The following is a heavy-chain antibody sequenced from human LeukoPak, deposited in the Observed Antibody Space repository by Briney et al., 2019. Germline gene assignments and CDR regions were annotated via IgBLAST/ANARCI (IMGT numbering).Heavy chain of an antibody. J-gene: IGHJ4*02. CDR2: INPNSGGT. V-gene: IGHV1-2*02. Sequence: ASVKVSCKASGGTFSSYAISWVRQAPGQGLEWMGWINPNSGGTNYAQKFQGRVTMTRDTSISTAYMELSRLRSDDTAVYYCARDSGTGDFDYWGQGTLVTVSS. D-gene: IGHD3-10*01. CDR3: ARDSGTGDFDY. CDR1: GGTFSSYA.